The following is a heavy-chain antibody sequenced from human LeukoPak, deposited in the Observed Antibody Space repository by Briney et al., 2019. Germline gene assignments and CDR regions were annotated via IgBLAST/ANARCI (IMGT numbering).Heavy chain of an antibody. CDR2: IPLDGSNK. V-gene: IGHV3-30*04. D-gene: IGHD2-21*02. CDR1: GFTFSSYA. CDR3: ARDLDSGGDWYSN. J-gene: IGHJ4*02. Sequence: GGSLRLSCAASGFTFSSYAMRWVRQAPGKGLEWVAVIPLDGSNKYYADSVKGRFTISRDNSKNTLHLQMNSLRAEDTAGYYCARDLDSGGDWYSNSGQGTLVSASS.